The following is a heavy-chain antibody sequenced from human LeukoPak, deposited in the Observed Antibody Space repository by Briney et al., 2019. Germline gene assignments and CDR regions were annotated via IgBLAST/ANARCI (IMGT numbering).Heavy chain of an antibody. CDR1: GFTFSDYG. D-gene: IGHD3-22*01. Sequence: PGGSLRLSCAAAGFTFSDYGMNWVRQAPGKGLEWVSGISDSGISKYYADSVKGRFTISRDNSKNTLYLQMNSLRVEDTAVYYCAKSWNYYDSSGDDALDIWGQGTMVTVSS. CDR2: ISDSGISK. V-gene: IGHV3-23*01. CDR3: AKSWNYYDSSGDDALDI. J-gene: IGHJ3*02.